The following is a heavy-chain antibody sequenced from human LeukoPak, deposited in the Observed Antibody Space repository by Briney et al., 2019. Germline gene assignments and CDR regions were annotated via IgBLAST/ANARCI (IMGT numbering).Heavy chain of an antibody. CDR3: AKGIYSSGWSYFDY. CDR2: LSGSGITT. V-gene: IGHV3-23*01. CDR1: GFTFGNSA. Sequence: GGSLRLSCAASGFTFGNSAMSWVRQAPGKGLEWVSPLSGSGITTYYADSVKGRFTISRDNSKNTLYLQMNSLRAEDTAVYYCAKGIYSSGWSYFDYWGHGTLVTVSS. D-gene: IGHD6-19*01. J-gene: IGHJ4*01.